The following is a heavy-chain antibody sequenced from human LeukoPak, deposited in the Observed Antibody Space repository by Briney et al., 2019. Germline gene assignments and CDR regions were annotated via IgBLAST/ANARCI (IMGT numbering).Heavy chain of an antibody. J-gene: IGHJ4*02. V-gene: IGHV3-30-3*01. CDR1: GFTFSSYA. Sequence: GGSLRLSCAASGFTFSSYAMHWVRQAPGKGLEWVAVISYDGSNKYYADSVKGRFTISRDNSKNTLYLQMNGLRAEDTAVYYCASDMRWSNEYSYGFLLDYWGQGTLVTVSS. CDR2: ISYDGSNK. CDR3: ASDMRWSNEYSYGFLLDY. D-gene: IGHD5-18*01.